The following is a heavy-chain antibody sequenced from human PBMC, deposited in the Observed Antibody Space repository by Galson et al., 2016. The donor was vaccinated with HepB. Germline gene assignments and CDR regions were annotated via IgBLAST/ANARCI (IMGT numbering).Heavy chain of an antibody. V-gene: IGHV4-39*01. Sequence: SETLSLTCSVSGGSISTSGYYWGWIRQPPGKGLEWIGSIYYIGSTYYNPSLQSRVIISLDTAKNQFSLRLSSVTAAETSLYYCARHDSFMVRGPSGAFDIWGQGTMVTVSS. CDR2: IYYIGST. D-gene: IGHD3-10*01. CDR1: GGSISTSGYY. J-gene: IGHJ3*02. CDR3: ARHDSFMVRGPSGAFDI.